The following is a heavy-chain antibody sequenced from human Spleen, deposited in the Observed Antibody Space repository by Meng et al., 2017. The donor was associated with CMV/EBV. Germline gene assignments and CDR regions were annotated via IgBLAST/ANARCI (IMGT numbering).Heavy chain of an antibody. CDR2: VNPSSGNT. D-gene: IGHD4-17*01. V-gene: IGHV1-8*03. CDR3: ARSDYGDFDY. CDR1: GYTFTNYD. J-gene: IGHJ4*02. Sequence: KVSCKASGYTFTNYDVIWVRQATGQGLEWMGWVNPSSGNTDYAQRFQGRVSITRDTSISTAYMELSSLTSDDTAVYYCARSDYGDFDYWGQGTLVTVSS.